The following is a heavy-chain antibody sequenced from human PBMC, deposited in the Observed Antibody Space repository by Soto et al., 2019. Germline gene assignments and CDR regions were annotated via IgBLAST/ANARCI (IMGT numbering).Heavy chain of an antibody. CDR1: GGSISGYY. CDR3: ARPPAGVRFAAFDI. V-gene: IGHV4-59*01. Sequence: SETLSLTCTVSGGSISGYYWSWIRQPPGKGLEWIGYISYTGSTNYAPSLKSRLTLSVDTSKNQFSLRLSSVTAADTAVYYCARPPAGVRFAAFDIWGQGTMVTVSS. D-gene: IGHD2-2*01. CDR2: ISYTGST. J-gene: IGHJ3*02.